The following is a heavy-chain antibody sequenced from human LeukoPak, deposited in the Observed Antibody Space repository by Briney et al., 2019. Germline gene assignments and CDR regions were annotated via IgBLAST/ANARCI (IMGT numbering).Heavy chain of an antibody. CDR2: IDPSDSYT. CDR3: AGAGIAVTGNAEYFQH. V-gene: IGHV5-10-1*01. D-gene: IGHD6-19*01. J-gene: IGHJ1*01. CDR1: GYSFTSYW. Sequence: GESLKITCKGSGYSFTSYWISWVRQMPGKGLEWMGRIDPSDSYTNYSPSFQGHVTISADKSISTAYLQWSSLKASDTAMYYCAGAGIAVTGNAEYFQHWGQGTLVTVSS.